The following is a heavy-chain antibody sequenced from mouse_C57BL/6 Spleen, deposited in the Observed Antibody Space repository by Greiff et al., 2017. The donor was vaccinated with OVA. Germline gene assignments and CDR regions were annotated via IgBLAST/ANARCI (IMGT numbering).Heavy chain of an antibody. D-gene: IGHD1-2*01. CDR2: IDPSDSYT. CDR3: ARGRITTALDY. J-gene: IGHJ2*01. V-gene: IGHV1-69*01. Sequence: QVQLQQPGAELVMPGASVKLSCKASGYTFTSYWMHWVKQRPGQGLEWIGEIDPSDSYTNYNQKFKGKSTLPVDKSSSTAYMQLSSLTSEDSAVYYCARGRITTALDYWGQGTTLTVSS. CDR1: GYTFTSYW.